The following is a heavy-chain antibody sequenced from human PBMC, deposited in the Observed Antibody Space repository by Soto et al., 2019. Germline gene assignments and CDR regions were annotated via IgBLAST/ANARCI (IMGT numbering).Heavy chain of an antibody. V-gene: IGHV4-4*02. CDR2: IYRTGST. CDR1: GASFTSNNW. CDR3: ASRDPGTSVDY. D-gene: IGHD1-7*01. J-gene: IGHJ4*02. Sequence: KSXETLSLTCSVSGASFTSNNWWTWVRQPPGQGLEWIGEIYRTGSTNYNPSLKSRVTISLDKSENQFSLKVTSLTAADTAVYYCASRDPGTSVDYWGQGTLVTVSS.